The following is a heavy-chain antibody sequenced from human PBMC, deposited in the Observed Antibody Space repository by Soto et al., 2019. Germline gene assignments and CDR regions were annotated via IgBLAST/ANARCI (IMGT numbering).Heavy chain of an antibody. CDR1: GSSFNDNH. J-gene: IGHJ5*02. D-gene: IGHD3-10*01. Sequence: ASETLSLTCNVSGSSFNDNHWSWIRQSPGKGLDWIGDINHAGDTYYNPSLKSRLVISVDTSKSQFSLRLSSVTAADTAVYYCARGPRNAPMIRGNIGFSGPWGQRTLGTASS. CDR2: INHAGDT. CDR3: ARGPRNAPMIRGNIGFSGP. V-gene: IGHV4-34*01.